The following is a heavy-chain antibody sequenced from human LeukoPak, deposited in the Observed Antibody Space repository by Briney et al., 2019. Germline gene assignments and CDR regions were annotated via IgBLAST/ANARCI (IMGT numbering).Heavy chain of an antibody. J-gene: IGHJ4*02. CDR2: ISDDGSIK. CDR3: ARAESTSWHNFDY. D-gene: IGHD6-13*01. Sequence: GGSLRLSCAASGFTFSRYALHWVRRAPGKGPEWVAIISDDGSIKYYADSVKGQFTISRGNSKNTLSLQMNSLRGEDTAVYYCARAESTSWHNFDYWGQGTLVTVSS. CDR1: GFTFSRYA. V-gene: IGHV3-30-3*01.